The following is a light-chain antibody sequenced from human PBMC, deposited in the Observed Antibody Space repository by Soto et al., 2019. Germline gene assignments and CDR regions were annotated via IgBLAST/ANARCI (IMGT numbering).Light chain of an antibody. CDR3: QQYGTSSWT. J-gene: IGKJ1*01. Sequence: DIQLTQSPSTLSASVGDTITITCRASQSINTWLAWYQQRPGKAPKLLIYKASSLEGGVPSRFSGSGSGTHFTLTISRLEPEDFVVYYCQQYGTSSWTFGQGTKVDIK. V-gene: IGKV1-5*03. CDR2: KAS. CDR1: QSINTW.